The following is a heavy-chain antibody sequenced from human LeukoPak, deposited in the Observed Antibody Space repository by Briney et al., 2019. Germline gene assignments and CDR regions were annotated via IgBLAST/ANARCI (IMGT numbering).Heavy chain of an antibody. D-gene: IGHD6-19*01. CDR2: INPNSGGT. V-gene: IGHV1-2*02. CDR3: ARIAEAGRTSYYFDY. J-gene: IGHJ4*02. Sequence: ASVKVSCKTSGYTFSGNYMHWVRQVPGQGLEWMGWINPNSGGTNYAQKFQGRVTMTRDTSISTAYMELDSLTSDDTAVYYCARIAEAGRTSYYFDYWGQGTLVTVSS. CDR1: GYTFSGNY.